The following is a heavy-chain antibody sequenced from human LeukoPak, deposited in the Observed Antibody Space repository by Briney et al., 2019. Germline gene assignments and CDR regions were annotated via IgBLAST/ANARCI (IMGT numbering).Heavy chain of an antibody. J-gene: IGHJ5*02. CDR2: TNSDGSLP. CDR1: GFTLSNYD. D-gene: IGHD6-13*01. Sequence: PGGSLRLSCAASGFTLSNYDMHWVRQAPGKGLVWVSRTNSDGSLPSYADSVKGRFTISRDNAKNTLYLQMNSLGVEDTAIYYCARGLPGYSNTWNDHWGQGTLVTVSS. CDR3: ARGLPGYSNTWNDH. V-gene: IGHV3-74*01.